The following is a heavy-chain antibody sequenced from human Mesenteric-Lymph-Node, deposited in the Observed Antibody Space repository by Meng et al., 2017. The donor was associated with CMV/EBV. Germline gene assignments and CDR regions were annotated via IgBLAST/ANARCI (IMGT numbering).Heavy chain of an antibody. Sequence: QGQLKTWGAGLLKTSATLSLTCAVYGGSFSGYYWSWIRQPPEKGLEWIGEINDSGVPNYNPSLKSRVTISLDRSKNQFSLKLSSVTAEDTAVYYCARGSDIPVNNYWGQGTLVTVSS. D-gene: IGHD2-15*01. CDR2: INDSGVP. V-gene: IGHV4-34*01. CDR1: GGSFSGYY. CDR3: ARGSDIPVNNY. J-gene: IGHJ4*02.